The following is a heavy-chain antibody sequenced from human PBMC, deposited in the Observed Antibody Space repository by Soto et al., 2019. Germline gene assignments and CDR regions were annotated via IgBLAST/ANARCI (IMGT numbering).Heavy chain of an antibody. CDR2: ISYDGSNK. Sequence: GGSLRLSCAASGFTFSSYGMHWVRQAPGKGLEWVAVISYDGSNKYYADSVKGRFTISRDNSKNTLYLQMNSLRAEDTAVYYCAKEAHYDFWRSQYYFDYWGQGTLVTVSS. J-gene: IGHJ4*02. D-gene: IGHD3-3*01. CDR3: AKEAHYDFWRSQYYFDY. V-gene: IGHV3-30*18. CDR1: GFTFSSYG.